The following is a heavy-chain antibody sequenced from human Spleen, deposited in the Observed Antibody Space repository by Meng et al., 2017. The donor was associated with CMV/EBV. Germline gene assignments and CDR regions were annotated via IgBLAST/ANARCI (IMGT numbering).Heavy chain of an antibody. J-gene: IGHJ6*02. V-gene: IGHV1-18*01. CDR3: ARGTSGYQVATIWDDYSYYGMDV. D-gene: IGHD5-12*01. CDR1: SYTFTSYG. Sequence: ASVKVSCKAYSYTFTSYGISWVRQAPGQGLEWMGWISAYNGNTNYAQKLQGRVTMTTDTSTSTAYMELRSLRSDDTAVYYCARGTSGYQVATIWDDYSYYGMDVWGQGTTVTVSS. CDR2: ISAYNGNT.